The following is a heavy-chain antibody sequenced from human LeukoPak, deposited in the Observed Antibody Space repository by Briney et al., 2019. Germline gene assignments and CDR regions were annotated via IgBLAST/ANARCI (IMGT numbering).Heavy chain of an antibody. CDR2: IPYDGSNK. J-gene: IGHJ6*03. Sequence: PGGSLRLSCAASGFTFSSYAMHWVRQAPGKGLEWVAVIPYDGSNKYYADSVKGRFTISRDNSKNTLYLQMNSLRAEDTAVYYCARDRDYDFWSGYYEYYYYYMDVWGKGTTVTVSS. CDR3: ARDRDYDFWSGYYEYYYYYMDV. D-gene: IGHD3-3*01. CDR1: GFTFSSYA. V-gene: IGHV3-30*01.